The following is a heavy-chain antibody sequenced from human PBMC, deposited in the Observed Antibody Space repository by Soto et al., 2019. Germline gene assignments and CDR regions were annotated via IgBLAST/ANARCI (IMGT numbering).Heavy chain of an antibody. CDR2: INSDASHT. Sequence: EVQLVESGGGLVQPGGSLRLSCAASGFTFSTYWMHWIRQVPGKGLEWVSRINSDASHTYYADSGKGRFTISRDNAKNTLHLEMNSLRAEDTAVYYCVRDGHCLTTSCYGNWFDPWGQGTLVTVSS. J-gene: IGHJ5*02. V-gene: IGHV3-74*01. CDR3: VRDGHCLTTSCYGNWFDP. D-gene: IGHD2-2*01. CDR1: GFTFSTYW.